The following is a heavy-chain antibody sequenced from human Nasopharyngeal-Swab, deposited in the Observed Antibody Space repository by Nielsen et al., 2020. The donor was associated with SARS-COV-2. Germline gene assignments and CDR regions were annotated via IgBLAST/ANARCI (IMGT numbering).Heavy chain of an antibody. V-gene: IGHV3-9*01. Sequence: GGSLRLSCAASGFTFDDYAMHWVRQAPGKGLEWVSGISWNSGSIGYADSVKGRFTISRDNAKNSLYLQMNSLRAEDTALYYCAKDECSSTSCPGYFQHWGQGTLVTVSS. J-gene: IGHJ1*01. D-gene: IGHD2-2*01. CDR3: AKDECSSTSCPGYFQH. CDR1: GFTFDDYA. CDR2: ISWNSGSI.